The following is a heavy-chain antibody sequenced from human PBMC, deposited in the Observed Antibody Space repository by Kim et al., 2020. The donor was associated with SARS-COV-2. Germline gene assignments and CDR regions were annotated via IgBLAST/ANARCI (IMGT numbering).Heavy chain of an antibody. Sequence: GESLRLSCAASGFTFSDYYMSWIRQAPGKGLEWVSYISSSGSTIYYADSVKGRFTISRDNAKNSLYLQMNSLRAEDTAVYYCARDLESVVRLWGADYWGQGTLVTVSS. J-gene: IGHJ4*02. CDR3: ARDLESVVRLWGADY. CDR1: GFTFSDYY. CDR2: ISSSGSTI. D-gene: IGHD3-3*01. V-gene: IGHV3-11*01.